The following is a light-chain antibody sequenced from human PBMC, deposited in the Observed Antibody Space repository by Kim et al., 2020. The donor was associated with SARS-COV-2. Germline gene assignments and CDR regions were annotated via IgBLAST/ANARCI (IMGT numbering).Light chain of an antibody. CDR3: QQYITSPLT. Sequence: SPGGRATLSCRASQSVSNTYLAWYRQKPGRAPRLLIFGASCRAAGIPAGFGGGGSGTDFPLTPGRLGPENLPLYYCQQYITSPLTLFGGT. J-gene: IGKJ4*01. CDR1: QSVSNTY. V-gene: IGKV3-20*01. CDR2: GAS.